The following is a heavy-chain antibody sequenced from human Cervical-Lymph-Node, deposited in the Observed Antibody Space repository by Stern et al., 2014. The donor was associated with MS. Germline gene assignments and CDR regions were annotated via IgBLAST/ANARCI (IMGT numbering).Heavy chain of an antibody. J-gene: IGHJ6*02. CDR3: ARDGRHSYTYALDV. V-gene: IGHV1-69*01. Sequence: MQLVESGAEVKKPGSSVKISCKASGGTFSVYAINWLRQAPGQGLEWMGGMSHVLGNANYAQKFQSRVTISADDSTRTTAMQLSSLRSNDTAVYYCARDGRHSYTYALDVWGQGTTVTVSS. CDR2: MSHVLGNA. D-gene: IGHD2-2*02. CDR1: GGTFSVYA.